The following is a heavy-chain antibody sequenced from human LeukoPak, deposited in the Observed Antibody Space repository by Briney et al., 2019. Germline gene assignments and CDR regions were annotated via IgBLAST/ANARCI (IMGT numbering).Heavy chain of an antibody. CDR3: AKEVLDYEIPYWYFDL. J-gene: IGHJ2*01. D-gene: IGHD4-17*01. V-gene: IGHV3-23*01. Sequence: GGSLRLSWAASGFTFSSSTMNWVRQAPGKGLEWISAMSGSEEYIYYADSVKGRFTISRDNSKNTLYLQMSSLRAEDTAVYHCAKEVLDYEIPYWYFDLWGRGTQVTVSS. CDR2: MSGSEEYI. CDR1: GFTFSSST.